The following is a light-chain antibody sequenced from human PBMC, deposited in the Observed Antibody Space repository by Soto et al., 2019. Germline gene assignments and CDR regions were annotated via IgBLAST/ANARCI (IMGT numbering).Light chain of an antibody. V-gene: IGKV1-39*01. Sequence: DIQMTQSPASLSGSVGYRATITCLASQSISSYLNWYQQKPGKAPKLLIYAASSLQSGVPARFSGSGSGTDFTLTSSSLQPEDFATYYCQQSYSSPGTFGQGTKVDIK. CDR3: QQSYSSPGT. CDR1: QSISSY. J-gene: IGKJ1*01. CDR2: AAS.